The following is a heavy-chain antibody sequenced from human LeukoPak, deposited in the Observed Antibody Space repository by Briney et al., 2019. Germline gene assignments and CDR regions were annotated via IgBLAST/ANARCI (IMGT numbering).Heavy chain of an antibody. CDR2: INHSGST. D-gene: IGHD6-19*01. J-gene: IGHJ4*02. Sequence: SETLSLTCAVYGGSFSGYYWSWIRQPPGKGLEWIGEINHSGSTNYNPSLKSRVTISVDTSKNQFSLKLSSVTAADTAVYYCARRLAVAGAIDYWGQGTLVTVSS. CDR3: ARRLAVAGAIDY. CDR1: GGSFSGYY. V-gene: IGHV4-34*01.